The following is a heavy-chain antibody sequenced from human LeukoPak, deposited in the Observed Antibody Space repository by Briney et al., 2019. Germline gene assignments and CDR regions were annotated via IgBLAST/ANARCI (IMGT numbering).Heavy chain of an antibody. CDR1: GGSFSGHY. CDR2: INHSGST. D-gene: IGHD3-10*01. J-gene: IGHJ5*02. Sequence: MSSETLSLTCAVSGGSFSGHYWNWIRQPPGKGLEWIGEINHSGSTNYNPSLKSRVTISVDTSKNQFSLKLSSVTAADTAVYYCARGGYYGSGNDFRFDPWGQGTLVTVSS. V-gene: IGHV4-34*01. CDR3: ARGGYYGSGNDFRFDP.